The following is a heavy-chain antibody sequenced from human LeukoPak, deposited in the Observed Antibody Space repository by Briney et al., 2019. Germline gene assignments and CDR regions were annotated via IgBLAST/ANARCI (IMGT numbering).Heavy chain of an antibody. J-gene: IGHJ6*02. CDR3: ARGDDYYDSSGYYGMDV. V-gene: IGHV3-74*01. CDR1: GFTFSSYW. CDR2: INSDGSST. D-gene: IGHD3-22*01. Sequence: PGGSLRLSCAASGFTFSSYWMHWVRQAPGKGLVWVSRINSDGSSTSYADSVKGRFTISRDNAKNTLYLQMNSLRAEDTAVYYCARGDDYYDSSGYYGMDVWSQGTTVTVSS.